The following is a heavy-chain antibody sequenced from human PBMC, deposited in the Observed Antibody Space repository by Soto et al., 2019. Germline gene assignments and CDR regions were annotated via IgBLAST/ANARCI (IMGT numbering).Heavy chain of an antibody. CDR3: ARVHDYGDYVEDY. J-gene: IGHJ4*02. CDR2: IIHILGIA. Sequence: SVKVSCKASGGTLSSYTISWVRQAPGQGLEWMGRIIHILGIANYAQKFQGRVTITADKSTSTAYMELSSLRSEDTAVYYCARVHDYGDYVEDYWGQGTLVTVSS. D-gene: IGHD4-17*01. V-gene: IGHV1-69*02. CDR1: GGTLSSYT.